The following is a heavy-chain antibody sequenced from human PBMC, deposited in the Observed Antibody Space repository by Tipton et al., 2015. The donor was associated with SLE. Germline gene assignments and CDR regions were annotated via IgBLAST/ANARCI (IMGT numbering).Heavy chain of an antibody. D-gene: IGHD6-13*01. CDR3: AREWQQLWYFDL. V-gene: IGHV4-31*03. J-gene: IGHJ2*01. Sequence: TLSLTCTVSGGSISSSSYYWGWIRQPPGKGLEWIGYIYYSGSTYYNPSLKSRVTISVDTSKNQFSLKLNSVTAADTAVYYCAREWQQLWYFDLWGRGTLVTVSS. CDR2: IYYSGST. CDR1: GGSISSSSYY.